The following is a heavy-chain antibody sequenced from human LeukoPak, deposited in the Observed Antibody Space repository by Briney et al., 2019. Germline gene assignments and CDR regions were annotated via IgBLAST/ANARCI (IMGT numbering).Heavy chain of an antibody. CDR2: IHPGGSV. CDR1: GGSVNNDRW. Sequence: SGTLALTCAVSGGSVNNDRWWNWVRHPPGKGLEWIGEIHPGGSVRYDPSLKSRVRISLNKSNDHVSLTLTSVTAADTAVYFCATYHDISSGFTFDSWGQGTLVTVSS. D-gene: IGHD3-9*01. V-gene: IGHV4-4*02. CDR3: ATYHDISSGFTFDS. J-gene: IGHJ4*02.